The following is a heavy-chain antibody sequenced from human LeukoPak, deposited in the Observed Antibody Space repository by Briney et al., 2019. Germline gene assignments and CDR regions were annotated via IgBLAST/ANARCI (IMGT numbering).Heavy chain of an antibody. D-gene: IGHD3-22*01. CDR1: GFTFSSYA. V-gene: IGHV3-23*01. CDR3: AKDRRVGEKYYYDSGLPNAFDI. J-gene: IGHJ3*02. Sequence: GGSLRLSCAASGFTFSSYAMSWVRQAPGKGLEWVSAISGSGGSTYYADSVKGRFTTSRDNSKNTLYLQMNSLRAEDTAVYYCAKDRRVGEKYYYDSGLPNAFDIWGQGTMVTVSS. CDR2: ISGSGGST.